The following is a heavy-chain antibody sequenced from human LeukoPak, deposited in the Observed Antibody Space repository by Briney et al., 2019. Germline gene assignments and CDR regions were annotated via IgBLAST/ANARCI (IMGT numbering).Heavy chain of an antibody. CDR2: IRYDGSNK. D-gene: IGHD3-10*01. Sequence: GGSLRLSCAASGFTFSSYGMHWVRQAPGKGLEWVAFIRYDGSNKYYADSVKGRFTISRDNSKNTLYLQMNSLRAEDTAVNYCAKDSFYSGSGSYRNYYGMDVWGQGTTVTVSS. J-gene: IGHJ6*02. CDR3: AKDSFYSGSGSYRNYYGMDV. CDR1: GFTFSSYG. V-gene: IGHV3-30*02.